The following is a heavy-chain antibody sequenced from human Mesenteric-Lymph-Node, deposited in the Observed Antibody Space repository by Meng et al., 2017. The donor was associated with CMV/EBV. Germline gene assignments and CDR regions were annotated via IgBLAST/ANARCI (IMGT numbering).Heavy chain of an antibody. CDR3: AKDASTYSGSYHFDR. CDR2: ISYDGSNK. V-gene: IGHV3-30-3*01. J-gene: IGHJ4*02. CDR1: GFTFSSYA. D-gene: IGHD1-26*01. Sequence: GGSPRLSCAASGFTFSSYAMHWVRQAPGKGLEWVAVISYDGSNKYYADSVKGRCTISRDNSKNTLYLQMDSLRDEDTAVYYCAKDASTYSGSYHFDRWGQGTLVTVSS.